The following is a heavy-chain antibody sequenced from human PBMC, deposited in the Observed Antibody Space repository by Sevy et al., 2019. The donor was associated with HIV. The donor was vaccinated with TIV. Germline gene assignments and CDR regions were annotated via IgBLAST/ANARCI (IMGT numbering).Heavy chain of an antibody. Sequence: GGSLRLSCAASGFTFSSYSMIWVRQAPGKGLEWISYISGGSVTIYYADSVKGRFTISRDKAKKSVYLEMNSLRVEDTALYYCAGDWWDSYGYHWLDPWGQGTLVTVSS. V-gene: IGHV3-48*01. J-gene: IGHJ5*02. CDR2: ISGGSVTI. D-gene: IGHD5-18*01. CDR1: GFTFSSYS. CDR3: AGDWWDSYGYHWLDP.